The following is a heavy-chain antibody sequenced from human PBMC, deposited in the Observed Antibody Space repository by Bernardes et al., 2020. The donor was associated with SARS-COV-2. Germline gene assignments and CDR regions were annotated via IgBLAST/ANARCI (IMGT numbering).Heavy chain of an antibody. J-gene: IGHJ4*02. CDR2: IYRDDAT. V-gene: IGHV3-66*02. CDR3: AREIGDAYGGLSPSHY. Sequence: GGSLRLSRAVSGVSVCSNYMNWVRQAPGKALEWVSIIYRDDATRYAESVKGRFTISRDKSKNMLYLQMDSLRPDDTALYYCAREIGDAYGGLSPSHYWGQGTLVTVSS. CDR1: GVSVCSNY. D-gene: IGHD4-17*01.